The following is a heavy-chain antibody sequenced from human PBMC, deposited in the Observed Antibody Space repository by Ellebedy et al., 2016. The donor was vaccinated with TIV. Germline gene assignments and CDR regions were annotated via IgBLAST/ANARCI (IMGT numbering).Heavy chain of an antibody. CDR3: ARHGPPTPGVGDGSGYYHFDY. J-gene: IGHJ4*02. Sequence: SETLSLXXTVSGGSISSGDYYWSWIRQPPGKGLEWIGYIYYSGSTYYNPSLKSRVTISVDTSKNQFSLKLSSVTAADTAVYYCARHGPPTPGVGDGSGYYHFDYWGQGTLVTVSS. D-gene: IGHD3-3*01. CDR2: IYYSGST. V-gene: IGHV4-30-4*01. CDR1: GGSISSGDYY.